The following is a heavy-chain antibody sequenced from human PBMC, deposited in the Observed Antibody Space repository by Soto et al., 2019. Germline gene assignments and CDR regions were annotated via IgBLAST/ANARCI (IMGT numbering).Heavy chain of an antibody. CDR1: GYPFINNG. D-gene: IGHD3-9*01. Sequence: QLHLVKSAAEVKKPGASVRASCKAYGYPFINNGISWIRQAPEQGLEWMGWIKVDSGYTNYAQKFQGRVTMTADTSSDTAFMELRSLRLDDTAVYFCATSYDTGFDPWGQGTLVSVSS. V-gene: IGHV1-18*04. J-gene: IGHJ5*02. CDR2: IKVDSGYT. CDR3: ATSYDTGFDP.